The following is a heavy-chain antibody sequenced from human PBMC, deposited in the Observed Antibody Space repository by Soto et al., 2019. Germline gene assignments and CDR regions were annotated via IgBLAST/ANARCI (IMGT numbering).Heavy chain of an antibody. CDR1: GYPFTSYG. J-gene: IGHJ4*02. V-gene: IGHV1-18*04. CDR2: INPYNGNT. D-gene: IGHD1-1*01. CDR3: ARNLASVHDY. Sequence: QVQLVQSGGEVKRPGASVKVSCKASGYPFTSYGISWVRQAPGQGLEWMGWINPYNGNTKYAQKFQGRVTMTTDTSTTTAYMELRSLSHYDTAVYYCARNLASVHDYWGQGSLVTVSS.